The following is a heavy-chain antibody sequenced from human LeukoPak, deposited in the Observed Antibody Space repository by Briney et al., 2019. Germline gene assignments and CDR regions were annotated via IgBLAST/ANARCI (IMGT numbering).Heavy chain of an antibody. CDR1: GGSFSGYS. V-gene: IGHV4-34*01. D-gene: IGHD3-10*01. J-gene: IGHJ4*02. Sequence: SETLSPTCAVYGGSFSGYSWSWIRQPPGKGLEWIGEINHSGSTNYNPSLKSRVTISVDTSKNQFSLKLNSVTAADTAMYYCARGRERGLGYWGQGTLVTVSS. CDR3: ARGRERGLGY. CDR2: INHSGST.